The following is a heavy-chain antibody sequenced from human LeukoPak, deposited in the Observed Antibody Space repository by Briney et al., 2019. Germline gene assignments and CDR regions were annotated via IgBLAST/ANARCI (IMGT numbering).Heavy chain of an antibody. CDR1: GFTVRSNY. J-gene: IGHJ4*02. CDR2: IYSGGST. CDR3: ARRLSPYRIYLDKGYFDY. D-gene: IGHD3-16*02. Sequence: PGGSLRLSCAASGFTVRSNYMSWVRQAPGKGLEWVSVIYSGGSTDYADSVKGRFTISRDNSKNTLYLEMNSLRVEDTAVYYCARRLSPYRIYLDKGYFDYWGQGTLVTVSS. V-gene: IGHV3-66*04.